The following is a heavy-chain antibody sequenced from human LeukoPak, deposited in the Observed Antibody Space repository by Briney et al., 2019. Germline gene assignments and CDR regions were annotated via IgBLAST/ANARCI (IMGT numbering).Heavy chain of an antibody. CDR2: ISGSGITT. D-gene: IGHD4-17*01. Sequence: PGGSLRHSCAASGFTFSSYAMSWVRQAPGKGLEWVSVISGSGITTYYADSVKGRFTISRDKSKNTLHLQMNSLRAEDTAVYYCAKGMTTVTPPDYWGQGTLVTVSS. CDR3: AKGMTTVTPPDY. J-gene: IGHJ4*02. CDR1: GFTFSSYA. V-gene: IGHV3-23*01.